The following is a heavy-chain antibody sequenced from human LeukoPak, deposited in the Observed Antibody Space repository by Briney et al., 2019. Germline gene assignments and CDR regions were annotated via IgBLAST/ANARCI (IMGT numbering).Heavy chain of an antibody. V-gene: IGHV3-7*01. CDR2: IKKDGSEK. CDR3: ARVRDTSMVYDALDI. CDR1: GFTFSSYW. J-gene: IGHJ3*02. Sequence: GGSLRLSCAASGFTFSSYWMSWVRQAPGKGLEWVANIKKDGSEKYYVDSVKGRFTVSRDNAKNSLFLQMNSLRAEDTAVYYCARVRDTSMVYDALDIWGQGTMVTVSS. D-gene: IGHD5-18*01.